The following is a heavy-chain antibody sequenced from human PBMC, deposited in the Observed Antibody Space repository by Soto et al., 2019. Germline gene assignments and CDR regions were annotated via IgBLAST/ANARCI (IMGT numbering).Heavy chain of an antibody. CDR3: AKDLLLFGVVSSPFYGMDV. J-gene: IGHJ6*02. Sequence: EVQLVESGGGLVQPGRSLRLSCAASGFTFDDYAMHWVRQAPGKGLEWVSGISWNSGSIGYADSVKGRFTISRDNAKNSLYRQMNSLRAEDTALYYCAKDLLLFGVVSSPFYGMDVWGQGTTVTVSS. V-gene: IGHV3-9*01. D-gene: IGHD3-3*01. CDR1: GFTFDDYA. CDR2: ISWNSGSI.